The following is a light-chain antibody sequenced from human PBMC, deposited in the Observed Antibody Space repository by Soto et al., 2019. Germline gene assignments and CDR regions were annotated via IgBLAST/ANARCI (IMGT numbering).Light chain of an antibody. CDR1: QSLTNNY. Sequence: EIVLMQSPCTLSLSQGERATLSWGASQSLTNNYFAWYQQKPGRALRLLIDGASTRATGIPDRFSGSASGTDFTLTISRLEPEDVAVYYCQQYEAVVTFGQGTKVDIK. J-gene: IGKJ1*01. CDR3: QQYEAVVT. CDR2: GAS. V-gene: IGKV3-20*01.